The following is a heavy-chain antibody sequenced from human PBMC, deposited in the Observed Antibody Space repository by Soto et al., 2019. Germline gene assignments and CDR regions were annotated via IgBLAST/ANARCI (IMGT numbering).Heavy chain of an antibody. V-gene: IGHV3-23*01. CDR2: ISGSGGST. CDR3: AKGHPSYYDFWSALH. CDR1: GFTFSSYA. Sequence: GGSLRLSCAASGFTFSSYAMSWARQGPGKGLEWVSAISGSGGSTYYADSVKGRFTISRDNSKNTLYLQMNSLRAEDTAVYYCAKGHPSYYDFWSALHWGQGTLVTVSS. J-gene: IGHJ4*02. D-gene: IGHD3-3*01.